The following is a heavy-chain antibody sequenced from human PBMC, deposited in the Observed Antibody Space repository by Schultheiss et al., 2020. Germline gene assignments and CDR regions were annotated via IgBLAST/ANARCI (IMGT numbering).Heavy chain of an antibody. J-gene: IGHJ5*02. V-gene: IGHV4-34*01. Sequence: SETLSLTCAVYGGSFSGYYWSWIRQPPGKGLEWIGEINHSGSTNYNPSLKSRVTISVDTSKNQFSLKLSSLTAADTAVYYCARERAHSFDPWGQGTLVTVSS. CDR3: ARERAHSFDP. CDR2: INHSGST. D-gene: IGHD2-21*01. CDR1: GGSFSGYY.